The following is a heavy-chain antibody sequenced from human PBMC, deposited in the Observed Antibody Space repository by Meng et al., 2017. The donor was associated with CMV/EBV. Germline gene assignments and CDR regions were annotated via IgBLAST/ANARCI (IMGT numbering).Heavy chain of an antibody. Sequence: QVPPQEAGPGFVDPTQTPALPCTVVGGSLVSGDHSWSWTRQPPGKGLEWIGYIYYSGSTYYNPSIKSRVTISVDTSKNQSSMKLSSVTAADTAVYYCARVMGPNRTPYYFDYWGQGTLVTVSS. CDR1: GGSLVSGDHS. J-gene: IGHJ4*02. CDR3: ARVMGPNRTPYYFDY. D-gene: IGHD1-14*01. CDR2: IYYSGST. V-gene: IGHV4-30-4*08.